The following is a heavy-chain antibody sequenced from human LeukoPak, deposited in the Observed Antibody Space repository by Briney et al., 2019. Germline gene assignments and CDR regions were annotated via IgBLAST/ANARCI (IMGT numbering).Heavy chain of an antibody. J-gene: IGHJ6*02. Sequence: ASVKVSCKASGYTFTGYYMHWVRQAPGQGLEWMGWINPNSGGTNYAQKFQGRVTMTRDTSISTAYMELSRLRSDDTAVYYCARYSTVKSHGSYYYGMVVWGQGTTVTVSS. D-gene: IGHD4-11*01. V-gene: IGHV1-2*02. CDR1: GYTFTGYY. CDR2: INPNSGGT. CDR3: ARYSTVKSHGSYYYGMVV.